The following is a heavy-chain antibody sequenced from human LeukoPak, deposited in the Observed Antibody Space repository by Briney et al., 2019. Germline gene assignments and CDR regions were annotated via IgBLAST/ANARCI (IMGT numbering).Heavy chain of an antibody. CDR2: ISYSSSYI. Sequence: GGSLRLSCAASGFTFSSYSMNWVRQAPGKGLEWVSSISYSSSYIYYADSVKGRFTISIDSPNNSLYLQINSLRAEDTAVYYCARDGRGLGNYFYYWGQGTLVTVSS. J-gene: IGHJ4*02. CDR3: ARDGRGLGNYFYY. CDR1: GFTFSSYS. V-gene: IGHV3-21*01. D-gene: IGHD3-10*01.